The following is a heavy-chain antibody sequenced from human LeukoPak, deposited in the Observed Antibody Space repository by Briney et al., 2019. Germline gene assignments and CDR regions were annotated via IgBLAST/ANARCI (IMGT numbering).Heavy chain of an antibody. V-gene: IGHV3-7*01. CDR3: ARAMSRDY. CDR2: IKQDGSEK. Sequence: PGGSLRLSCAASGFTFSSYLMSWVRQAPGKGLEWVANIKQDGSEKYYVDSVKGRITISRDNAKNSLYLQMNSLRAEDTAVYYCARAMSRDYWGQGTLVTVSS. CDR1: GFTFSSYL. J-gene: IGHJ4*02. D-gene: IGHD3-10*02.